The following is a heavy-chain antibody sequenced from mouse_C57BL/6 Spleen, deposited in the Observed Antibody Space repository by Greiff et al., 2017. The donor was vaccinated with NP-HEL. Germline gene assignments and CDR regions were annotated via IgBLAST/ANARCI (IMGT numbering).Heavy chain of an antibody. CDR2: IYPGDGDT. Sequence: QVQLKQSGPELVKPGASVKISCKASGYAFSSSWMNWVKQRPGKGLEWIGRIYPGDGDTNYNGKFKGKATLTADKSSSTAYMQLSSLTSEDSAVYFCATLLRSYYAMDYWGQGTSVTVSS. CDR1: GYAFSSSW. V-gene: IGHV1-82*01. J-gene: IGHJ4*01. D-gene: IGHD1-1*01. CDR3: ATLLRSYYAMDY.